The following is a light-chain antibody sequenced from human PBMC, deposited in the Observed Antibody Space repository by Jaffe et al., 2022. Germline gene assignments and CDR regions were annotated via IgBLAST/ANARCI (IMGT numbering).Light chain of an antibody. J-gene: IGKJ1*01. CDR2: GAS. Sequence: EIVMTQSPATLSVSPGERATLSCRASQSVSSNLAWYQQKPGQAPRLLIYGASTRATGIPARFSGSGSGTEFTLTISSLQSEDFAVYYCQQYNNWFWTFGQGTKVEIK. V-gene: IGKV3-15*01. CDR1: QSVSSN. CDR3: QQYNNWFWT.